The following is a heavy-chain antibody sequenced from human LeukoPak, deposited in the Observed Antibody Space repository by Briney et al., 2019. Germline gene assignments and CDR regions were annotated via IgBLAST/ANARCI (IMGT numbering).Heavy chain of an antibody. CDR3: ARGAGGKTDY. J-gene: IGHJ4*02. CDR2: ISSSSSYI. V-gene: IGHV3-21*01. CDR1: GFTFSSYS. Sequence: GGSLRLSCAASGFTFSSYSVNWVRQAPGKGLEWVSSISSSSSYIYYADSVKGRFTISGDNAKNSLYLQMNSLRAEDTAVYYCARGAGGKTDYWGQGTLVTVSS. D-gene: IGHD2-8*02.